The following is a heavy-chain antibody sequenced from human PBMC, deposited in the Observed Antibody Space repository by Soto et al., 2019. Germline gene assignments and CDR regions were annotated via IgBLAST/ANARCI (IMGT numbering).Heavy chain of an antibody. J-gene: IGHJ6*02. D-gene: IGHD2-2*01. CDR2: LSDGGST. CDR3: AGDCSSSICPEDHYFGLEV. CDR1: VGPFSGYY. V-gene: IGHV4-59*01. Sequence: PSGAPSPPCAVHVGPFSGYYWSWLRQSPGQGLEWGGYLSDGGSTNYNPSLQSRVTTSVDTSKRQVSLKLTSASAADPAIYCCAGDCSSSICPEDHYFGLEVWGQGATVTCS.